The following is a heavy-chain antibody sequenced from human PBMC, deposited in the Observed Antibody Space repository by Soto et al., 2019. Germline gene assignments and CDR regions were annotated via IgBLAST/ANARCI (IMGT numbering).Heavy chain of an antibody. J-gene: IGHJ4*02. V-gene: IGHV4-34*02. CDR2: ISHSGSR. CDR1: GGSFSGYF. D-gene: IGHD6-19*01. Sequence: QVQLQQWGAGLLKASETLSLTCVVSGGSFSGYFWTWIRQSPGRGLEWIGEISHSGSRNYNPAFQSRVIISVDSSKNHVFVKLSSVTAADSATYFCARGLAYDRPITVAEPFDSWGQGTLVTVSS. CDR3: ARGLAYDRPITVAEPFDS.